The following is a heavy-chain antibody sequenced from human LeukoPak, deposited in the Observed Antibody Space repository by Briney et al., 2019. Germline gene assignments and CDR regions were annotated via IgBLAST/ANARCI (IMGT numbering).Heavy chain of an antibody. Sequence: GRSLRLSCAASGFTFSSYAMHWVRQAPGKGLEWVAVISYDGSNKYYADSVKGRFTISRDSSKNTLYLQMNSLRAEDTAVYYCARSPYDILTGSEYYFDYWGQGTLVTVSS. CDR1: GFTFSSYA. V-gene: IGHV3-30-3*01. CDR2: ISYDGSNK. J-gene: IGHJ4*02. D-gene: IGHD3-9*01. CDR3: ARSPYDILTGSEYYFDY.